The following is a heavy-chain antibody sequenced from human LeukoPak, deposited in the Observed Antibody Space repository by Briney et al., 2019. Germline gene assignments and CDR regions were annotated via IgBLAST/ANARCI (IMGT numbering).Heavy chain of an antibody. CDR1: GFTFSSYA. D-gene: IGHD5-24*01. Sequence: GGSLRLSCAAPGFTFSSYAMSWVRQAPGKGLEWVSGISGSGGSTYYADSVKGRFTISRDNSKKMLYLQMNSLRAEDTAVYYCAKGDGYPRYYCDYWGQGTLVTVSS. CDR3: AKGDGYPRYYCDY. J-gene: IGHJ4*02. V-gene: IGHV3-23*01. CDR2: ISGSGGST.